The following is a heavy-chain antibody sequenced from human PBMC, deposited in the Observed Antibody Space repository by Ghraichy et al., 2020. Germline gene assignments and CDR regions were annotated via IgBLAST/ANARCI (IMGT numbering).Heavy chain of an antibody. D-gene: IGHD3-22*01. J-gene: IGHJ4*02. CDR2: IRSKANSYAT. CDR3: TRLNTYYYDSSGPEDDY. V-gene: IGHV3-73*01. Sequence: GGSLRLSCAASGFTFSGSAMHWVRQASGKGLEWVGRIRSKANSYATAYAASVKGRFTISRDDSKNTAYLQMNSLKTEDTAVYYCTRLNTYYYDSSGPEDDYWGQGTLVTVSS. CDR1: GFTFSGSA.